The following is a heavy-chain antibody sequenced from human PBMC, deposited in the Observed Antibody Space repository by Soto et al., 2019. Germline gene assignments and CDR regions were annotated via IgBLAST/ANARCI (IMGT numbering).Heavy chain of an antibody. CDR3: AIQTGTRRWFDP. CDR2: INPNSGGT. CDR1: GYTFTGYY. Sequence: QVQLVQSGAEVKKPGASVKVSCKASGYTFTGYYMHWVRQAPGQGLEWMGWINPNSGGTNYAQKFHVWVTMTRDTSISTAYMELSRLRSDDTAVYYCAIQTGTRRWFDPWCQGTLVTVSS. V-gene: IGHV1-2*04. J-gene: IGHJ5*02. D-gene: IGHD1-7*01.